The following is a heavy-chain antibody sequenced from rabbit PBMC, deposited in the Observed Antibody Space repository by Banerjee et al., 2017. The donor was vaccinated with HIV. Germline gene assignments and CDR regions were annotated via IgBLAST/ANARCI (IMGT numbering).Heavy chain of an antibody. CDR1: GFSFANQDV. D-gene: IGHD6-1*01. J-gene: IGHJ6*01. CDR2: ISTSSGNT. Sequence: EQLEEAGGDRVKPQGSRTLMCEASGFSFANQDVVCGVRQAPGNGLEWIGCISTSSGNTVYASWAKGRFTISKTSSTTVTLQITSLAVADTATYFCARDRDGDAGYVSLALWGQGTLVTVS. CDR3: ARDRDGDAGYVSLAL. V-gene: IGHV1S45*01.